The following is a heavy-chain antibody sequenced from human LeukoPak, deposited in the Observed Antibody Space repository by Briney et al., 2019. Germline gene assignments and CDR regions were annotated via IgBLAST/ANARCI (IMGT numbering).Heavy chain of an antibody. CDR2: IYTSGST. Sequence: SETLSLTCTVSGGSISSGSYYWSWIRQPAGKGLKWIGRIYTSGSTNYNPSLKSRVTISVDTSKNQFSLKLSSVTAADTAVYYCARDRRDGYNSHAFDIWGQGTMVTVSS. D-gene: IGHD5-24*01. V-gene: IGHV4-61*02. J-gene: IGHJ3*02. CDR1: GGSISSGSYY. CDR3: ARDRRDGYNSHAFDI.